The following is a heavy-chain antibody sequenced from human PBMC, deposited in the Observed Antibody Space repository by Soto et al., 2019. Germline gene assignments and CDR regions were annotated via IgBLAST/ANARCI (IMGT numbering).Heavy chain of an antibody. CDR2: IYYSGST. CDR3: ARDRISDCSGGSCYSGGLGY. D-gene: IGHD2-15*01. J-gene: IGHJ4*02. V-gene: IGHV4-59*01. Sequence: QVQLQESGPGLVKPSETLSLTCTVSGGSISSYYWSWIRQPPGKGLEWIGYIYYSGSTNYNPSLIXRVTLSVDTSXXQXSXTLSSVAAADTAVYYCARDRISDCSGGSCYSGGLGYWGQGTLVTVSS. CDR1: GGSISSYY.